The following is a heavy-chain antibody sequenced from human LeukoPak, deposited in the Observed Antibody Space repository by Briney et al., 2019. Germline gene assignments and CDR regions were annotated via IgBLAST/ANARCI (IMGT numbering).Heavy chain of an antibody. CDR3: ARDGYYYGSGLNDY. CDR2: INPNSGGT. Sequence: ASVKVSCKASGYTFTGYYMHWVRQAPGQGLEWMGWINPNSGGTNYAQKFQGRVTMTRDTSISTAYMELSRLRSDDTAVYYCARDGYYYGSGLNDYWGQGTLVTVSS. D-gene: IGHD3-10*01. V-gene: IGHV1-2*02. J-gene: IGHJ4*02. CDR1: GYTFTGYY.